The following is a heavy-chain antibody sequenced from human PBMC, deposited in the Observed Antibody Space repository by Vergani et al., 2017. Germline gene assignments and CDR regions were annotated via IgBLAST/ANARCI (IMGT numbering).Heavy chain of an antibody. CDR1: GFTFSSYG. Sequence: QVQLVESGGGVVQPGRSLRLSCAASGFTFSSYGMHWVRQAPGTGLEWVAVIWYDGSNKYYADSVKGRFTISRDNSKNTLYLQMNSLRAEDTAVYYCARGAYYYASSDYPGAFDIWGQGTMVTVSS. CDR3: ARGAYYYASSDYPGAFDI. D-gene: IGHD3-22*01. V-gene: IGHV3-33*01. J-gene: IGHJ3*02. CDR2: IWYDGSNK.